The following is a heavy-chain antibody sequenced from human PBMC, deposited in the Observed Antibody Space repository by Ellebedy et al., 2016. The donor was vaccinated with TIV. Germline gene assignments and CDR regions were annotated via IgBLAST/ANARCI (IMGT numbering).Heavy chain of an antibody. Sequence: GESLKISXAASGFRFSDYSMNWVRQAPGKGLEWLSFISFGSSIYYADSVKGRFTISRDNAKNSLYLQMNSLRVEDTAVYYCARVVYNFVDYWGQGTLVTVSS. V-gene: IGHV3-69-1*01. CDR1: GFRFSDYS. CDR3: ARVVYNFVDY. D-gene: IGHD1-1*01. CDR2: ISFGSSI. J-gene: IGHJ4*02.